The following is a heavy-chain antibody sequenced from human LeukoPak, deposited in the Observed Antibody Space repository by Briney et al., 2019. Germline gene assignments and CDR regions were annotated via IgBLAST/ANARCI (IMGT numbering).Heavy chain of an antibody. J-gene: IGHJ3*01. V-gene: IGHV4-31*03. CDR3: ARVVDYYDSSGYYAAFDF. Sequence: SETLSLTCTVSGGSISSSNHHWDWIRQHPGKGLEWIGYIYYSGRTDYNPSLKSRVTVSVDTSMNQFSLRLSSVTAADTAVYYCARVVDYYDSSGYYAAFDFWGQGTMVTVSS. CDR2: IYYSGRT. CDR1: GGSISSSNHH. D-gene: IGHD3-22*01.